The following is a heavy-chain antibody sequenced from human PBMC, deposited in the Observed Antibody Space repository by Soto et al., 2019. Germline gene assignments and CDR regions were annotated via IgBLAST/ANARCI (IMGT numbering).Heavy chain of an antibody. J-gene: IGHJ4*02. CDR1: GFTFSSYG. CDR2: ISYDGNKK. V-gene: IGHV3-30*18. Sequence: QVQLVESGGGVVQPGRSLRLSCAASGFTFSSYGMHWVRQAPGKGLEWVAIISYDGNKKHDADSVKGRFTISRDNSKNTLYLQMNSLGAEDTAVYYCGKVSTYYYDSTFDFWGQGTLVTVSS. D-gene: IGHD3-22*01. CDR3: GKVSTYYYDSTFDF.